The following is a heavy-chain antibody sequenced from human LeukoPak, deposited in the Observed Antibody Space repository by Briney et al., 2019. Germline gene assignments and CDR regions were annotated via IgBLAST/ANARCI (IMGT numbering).Heavy chain of an antibody. V-gene: IGHV5-51*01. CDR2: VYPGDSDT. D-gene: IGHD2-2*01. CDR3: ARHEGGVVVLSCFDY. J-gene: IGHJ4*02. CDR1: GYSFTSYW. Sequence: GESPKISCKGSGYSFTSYWIGWVRQMPGKGLEWMGIVYPGDSDTRYSPSFQGQVTTSADKSSSTAYLQWSSLKASDTAMYYCARHEGGVVVLSCFDYWGQGTLVTVPS.